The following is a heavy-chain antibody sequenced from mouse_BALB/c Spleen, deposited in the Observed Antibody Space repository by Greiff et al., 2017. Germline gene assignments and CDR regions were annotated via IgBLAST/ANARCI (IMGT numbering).Heavy chain of an antibody. CDR1: GFSLTGYG. V-gene: IGHV2-6-7*01. CDR2: IWGDGST. CDR3: PRAYYGNYNFFGL. D-gene: IGHD2-10*01. Sequence: QVQLQQSGPGLVAPSQSLSITCTVSGFSLTGYGVNWVRQPPGKGLEWLGMIWGDGSTDYNSAHKSRLSISKDNSKSQVFLKMNSLQTDDTARYYCPRAYYGNYNFFGLWGQGTTLTVSS. J-gene: IGHJ2*01.